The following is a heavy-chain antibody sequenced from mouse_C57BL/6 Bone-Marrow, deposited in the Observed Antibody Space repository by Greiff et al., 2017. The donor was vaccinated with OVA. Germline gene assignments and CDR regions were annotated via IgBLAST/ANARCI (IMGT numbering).Heavy chain of an antibody. CDR2: IDPETGGT. CDR3: TRGGDYDEWYFDV. Sequence: VQLQQSGAELVRPGASVTLSCKASGYTFTDYEMHWVKQTPVHGLEWIGAIDPETGGTAYNQKFKGKAILTADKSSSTAYMELRSLTSEDSAVYYCTRGGDYDEWYFDVWGTGTTVTVSS. CDR1: GYTFTDYE. J-gene: IGHJ1*03. V-gene: IGHV1-15*01. D-gene: IGHD2-4*01.